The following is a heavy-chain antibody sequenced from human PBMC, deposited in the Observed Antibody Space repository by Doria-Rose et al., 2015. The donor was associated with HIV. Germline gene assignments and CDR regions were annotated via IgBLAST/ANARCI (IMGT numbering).Heavy chain of an antibody. CDR2: INPDNGKT. CDR1: GYTFTGHY. D-gene: IGHD3-10*01. V-gene: IGHV1-46*01. J-gene: IGHJ4*02. Sequence: SGAEVKHPVASVKVSCKTSGYTFTGHYLHWVRQAPGQGLEWMGIINPDNGKTNYARMFRDRVTMTRDTSTSTVYMELSSLRSEDTALYFCARGTYGSGTHHAVFNYWGQGTLLIVSS. CDR3: ARGTYGSGTHHAVFNY.